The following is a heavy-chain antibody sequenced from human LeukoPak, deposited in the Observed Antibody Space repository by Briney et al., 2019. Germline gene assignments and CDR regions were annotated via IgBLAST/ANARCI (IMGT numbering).Heavy chain of an antibody. V-gene: IGHV3-33*01. CDR1: GFTFSSYG. CDR2: IWYDGSNK. Sequence: GRSLRLSCAASGFTFSSYGMHWVRQAPGKGLEWVAVIWYDGSNKYYADSVKGRFTISRDNSKNTLYLQMNSLRAEDTAVYCCARDGHPYYYYGMDVWGQGTTVTVSS. J-gene: IGHJ6*02. CDR3: ARDGHPYYYYGMDV.